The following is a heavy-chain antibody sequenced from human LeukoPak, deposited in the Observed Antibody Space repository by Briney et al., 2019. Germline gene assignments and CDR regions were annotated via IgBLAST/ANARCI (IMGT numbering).Heavy chain of an antibody. CDR3: ARESETSGYYDSSGYYYRAFDI. CDR1: GYSISSGYY. V-gene: IGHV4-38-2*02. Sequence: PSETLSLTCTVSGYSISSGYYWGWIRQPPGKGLEWIGSIYHNGSTNYNPSLKSRVTISVDTSKNQFSLKLSSVTAADTAVYYCARESETSGYYDSSGYYYRAFDIWGQGTMVTVSS. CDR2: IYHNGST. J-gene: IGHJ3*02. D-gene: IGHD3-22*01.